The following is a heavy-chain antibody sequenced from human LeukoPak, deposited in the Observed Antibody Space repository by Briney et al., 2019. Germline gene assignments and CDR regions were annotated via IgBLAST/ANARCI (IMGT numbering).Heavy chain of an antibody. CDR3: ARDSRIAVGGGPSNFDY. CDR1: GGSISSSSYY. V-gene: IGHV4-39*07. D-gene: IGHD6-19*01. J-gene: IGHJ4*02. CDR2: IYYSGST. Sequence: SETLSLTCTVSGGSISSSSYYWGWIRQPPGKGLEWIGSIYYSGSTYYNPSLKSRVTISVDTSKNQFSLKLNSVTASDTAVYYCARDSRIAVGGGPSNFDYWGQGTLVTVSS.